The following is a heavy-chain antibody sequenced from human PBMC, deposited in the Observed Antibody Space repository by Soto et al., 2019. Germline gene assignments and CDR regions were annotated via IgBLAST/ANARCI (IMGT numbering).Heavy chain of an antibody. Sequence: ASVKVSCKASGYTFTGYYMNWVRQAPGQGLERMGWINPNSGGTNYAQKFQGWVTMTRDTSISTAYMELSRLRSDDTAVYYCARALKFMSLYVNCSSTSCYGYDAFHIWGQGTMVTVS. J-gene: IGHJ3*02. D-gene: IGHD2-2*01. CDR3: ARALKFMSLYVNCSSTSCYGYDAFHI. V-gene: IGHV1-2*04. CDR2: INPNSGGT. CDR1: GYTFTGYY.